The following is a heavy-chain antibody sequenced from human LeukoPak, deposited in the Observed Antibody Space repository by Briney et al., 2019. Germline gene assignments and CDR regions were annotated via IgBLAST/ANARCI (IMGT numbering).Heavy chain of an antibody. CDR3: ATYLLVVSAAIVFDY. CDR1: GYTLTELS. D-gene: IGHD2-2*02. J-gene: IGHJ4*02. Sequence: ASVKVSCKVSGYTLTELSMHWVRQAPGKGLEWMGGFDPEDGETIYAQKFQGRVTMTEDTSTDTAYMELSSLRSEDTAVYYCATYLLVVSAAIVFDYWGQGTQVTVSS. V-gene: IGHV1-24*01. CDR2: FDPEDGET.